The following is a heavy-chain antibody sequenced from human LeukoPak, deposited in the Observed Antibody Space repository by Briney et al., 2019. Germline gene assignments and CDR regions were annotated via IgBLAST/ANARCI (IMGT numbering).Heavy chain of an antibody. CDR1: AFTFSSYG. Sequence: GGSLRLSCAASAFTFSSYGMHWVRQAPGKGLEWVAVIWYDGSNKYYADSVKGRFTISRDNSKNTLYLQMNSLRAEDTAVYYCARHGGSSWYNNWFDPWGQGTLVTVSS. J-gene: IGHJ5*02. CDR3: ARHGGSSWYNNWFDP. V-gene: IGHV3-33*01. CDR2: IWYDGSNK. D-gene: IGHD6-13*01.